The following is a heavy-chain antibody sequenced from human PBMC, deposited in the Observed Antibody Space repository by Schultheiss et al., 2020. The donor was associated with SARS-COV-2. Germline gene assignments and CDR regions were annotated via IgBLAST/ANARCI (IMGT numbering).Heavy chain of an antibody. V-gene: IGHV4-31*01. J-gene: IGHJ1*01. Sequence: SQTLSLTCTVSGGSISSGGYYWSWIRQHPGKGLEWIGYIYYSGSTYYNPSLKSLVTISVDTSKNQFSLKLSSVTAADTAVYYCARQGYCSSTSCYSAEYFQHWGQGTLVTVSS. D-gene: IGHD2-2*01. CDR1: GGSISSGGYY. CDR3: ARQGYCSSTSCYSAEYFQH. CDR2: IYYSGST.